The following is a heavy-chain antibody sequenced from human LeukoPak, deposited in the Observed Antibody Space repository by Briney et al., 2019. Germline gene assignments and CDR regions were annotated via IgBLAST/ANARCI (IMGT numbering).Heavy chain of an antibody. CDR3: ANDMTGPVDS. V-gene: IGHV3-74*01. CDR1: GFTFSNHW. Sequence: GGSLRLSCAASGFTFSNHWFHWVRQAPGKGLVWVARINTDGSTTNYADSVKGRFTISRDNAKNTLYLQMNSLRAEDTAVYHCANDMTGPVDSWGQGTLVTVSS. J-gene: IGHJ4*02. CDR2: INTDGSTT. D-gene: IGHD3-9*01.